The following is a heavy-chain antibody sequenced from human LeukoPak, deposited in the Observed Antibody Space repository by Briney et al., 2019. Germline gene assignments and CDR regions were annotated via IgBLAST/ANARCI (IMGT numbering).Heavy chain of an antibody. V-gene: IGHV3-30*02. CDR3: AKTYSSSPTEMGY. Sequence: PGGSLRLSCAAPGFTFSSYGMHWVRQAPGKGLEWVAFIRYDGSNKYYADSVKGRFTISRDNSKNTLYLQMNSLRAEDTAVYYCAKTYSSSPTEMGYWGQGTLVTVSS. CDR1: GFTFSSYG. D-gene: IGHD6-13*01. J-gene: IGHJ4*02. CDR2: IRYDGSNK.